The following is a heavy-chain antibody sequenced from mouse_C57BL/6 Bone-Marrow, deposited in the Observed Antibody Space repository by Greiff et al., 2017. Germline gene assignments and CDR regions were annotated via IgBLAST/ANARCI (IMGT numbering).Heavy chain of an antibody. D-gene: IGHD2-5*01. CDR2: IDPSDSYT. J-gene: IGHJ4*01. CDR1: GYTFTSYW. V-gene: IGHV1-69*01. CDR3: ARTYRNPYAMDF. Sequence: QVQLQQPGAELVMPGASVKLSCKASGYTFTSYWMHWVKQRPGQGLEWIGEIDPSDSYTNYNQKFKGKSTLTVDKSSSTASMQLSTLTSEDSAFSYCARTYRNPYAMDFWGQGTSVTVSS.